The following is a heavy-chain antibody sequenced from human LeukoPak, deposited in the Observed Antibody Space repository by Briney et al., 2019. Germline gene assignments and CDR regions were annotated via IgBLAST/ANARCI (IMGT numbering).Heavy chain of an antibody. J-gene: IGHJ4*02. CDR1: GGSISSNSWRTYS. D-gene: IGHD3-3*01. Sequence: SETLSLTCTVSGGSISSNSWRTYSWSWIRQPPGKGLEWIGYIYYSGSTNYNPSLKSRVTISVDTSKNQFSLKLSSVTAADTAVYYCANYDFWSGYLDYWGQGTLVTVSS. CDR2: IYYSGST. V-gene: IGHV4-61*01. CDR3: ANYDFWSGYLDY.